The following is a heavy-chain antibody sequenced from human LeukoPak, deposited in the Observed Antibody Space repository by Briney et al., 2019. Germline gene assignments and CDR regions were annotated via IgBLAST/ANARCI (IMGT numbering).Heavy chain of an antibody. CDR1: VYTFTPYY. J-gene: IGHJ4*02. Sequence: ASVNVSFKASVYTFTPYYIHWVRQAPGQGREWMGWINPNTGGTNFAHRFQGRVTMTRDTSINTAYMELSSLRSDDTAMYYCAREGAPQLSSYFDHWGQGTLVTVSS. CDR2: INPNTGGT. CDR3: AREGAPQLSSYFDH. V-gene: IGHV1-2*02. D-gene: IGHD1-1*01.